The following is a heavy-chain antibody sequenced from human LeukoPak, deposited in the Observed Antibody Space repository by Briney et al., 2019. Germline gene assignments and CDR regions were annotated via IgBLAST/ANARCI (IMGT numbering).Heavy chain of an antibody. D-gene: IGHD3-10*01. CDR1: GFTFRSYA. CDR3: AKELKVAYYGSGSYYIVDY. J-gene: IGHJ4*02. CDR2: ISVSGGST. V-gene: IGHV3-23*01. Sequence: GGSLRLSCAASGFTFRSYAMSWVRQAPGKGLEWVSAISVSGGSTYYADSVKGRFTISRDNSKNTLYLQMNSLRAEETAGYYCAKELKVAYYGSGSYYIVDYWGQGTLVTVSS.